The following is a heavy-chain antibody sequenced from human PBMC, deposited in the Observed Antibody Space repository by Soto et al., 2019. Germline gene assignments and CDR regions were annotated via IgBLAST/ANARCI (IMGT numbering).Heavy chain of an antibody. CDR1: GFTFNNYA. CDR3: AKGRGTNYYYHMDV. CDR2: ITGSGDSA. D-gene: IGHD1-26*01. V-gene: IGHV3-23*01. J-gene: IGHJ6*03. Sequence: EVQLLESGGGLVQPGGSLRLSCAASGFTFNNYAISWVRQAPGKGPEWVSTITGSGDSAYYADSVKGRFIISRDNSKNTLYMQMHSLGAEDSAIYYCAKGRGTNYYYHMDVWGGGTTVTVSS.